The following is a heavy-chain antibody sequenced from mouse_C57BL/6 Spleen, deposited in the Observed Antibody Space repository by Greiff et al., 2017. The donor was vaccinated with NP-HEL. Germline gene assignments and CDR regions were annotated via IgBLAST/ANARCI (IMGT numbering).Heavy chain of an antibody. CDR1: GYAFSSYW. J-gene: IGHJ2*01. V-gene: IGHV1-80*01. Sequence: VQGVESGAELVKPGASVKISCKASGYAFSSYWMNWVKQRPGKGLEWIGQIYPGDGDTNYNGKFKGKATLTADKSSSTAYMQLSSLTSEDSAVYFGARGYYGSVYFDYWGQGTTLTVSS. D-gene: IGHD1-1*01. CDR3: ARGYYGSVYFDY. CDR2: IYPGDGDT.